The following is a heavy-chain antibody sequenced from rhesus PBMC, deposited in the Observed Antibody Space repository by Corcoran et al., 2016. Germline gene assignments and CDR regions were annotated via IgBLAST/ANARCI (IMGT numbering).Heavy chain of an antibody. CDR2: VDPEDGEA. V-gene: IGHV1-111*02. Sequence: EVQLVQSGAEVKQPGASVKISCKASVYTFPDYSLHWVRQAPGIGLEWMGRVDPEDGEARHAQKFQDRVTSTADMSTDTAYMELSSLRSEDTAVYYCATLSSFGDYWGQGVLVTVSS. CDR1: VYTFPDYS. D-gene: IGHD3-40*01. CDR3: ATLSSFGDY. J-gene: IGHJ4*01.